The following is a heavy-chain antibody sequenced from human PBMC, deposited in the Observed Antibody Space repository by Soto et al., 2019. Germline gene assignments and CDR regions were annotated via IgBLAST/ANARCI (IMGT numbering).Heavy chain of an antibody. CDR1: GYSISSSNW. CDR2: IYYSGTT. Sequence: PSETLPLTCAVAGYSISSSNWRGWIRQPPGKGLEWIGYIYYSGTTYYNPSLKSRVTMSVDTSKNQFSLKLTSVTAVDTAVYYCARREIQGPIDYWGQGTLVTV. CDR3: ARREIQGPIDY. J-gene: IGHJ4*02. D-gene: IGHD1-26*01. V-gene: IGHV4-28*01.